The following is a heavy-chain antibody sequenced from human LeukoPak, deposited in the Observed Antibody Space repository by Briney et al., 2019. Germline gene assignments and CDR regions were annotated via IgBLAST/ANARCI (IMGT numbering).Heavy chain of an antibody. Sequence: PSETLSLTCAVYGGSFSGYYWSWIRQPPGKGLEWIGEINHSGSTNYNPSLKSGGSISLDTSKNHLSLKLSSITAADEGVYYYSRELITKADAFDIWGQGTMVTVSS. D-gene: IGHD1-20*01. CDR3: SRELITKADAFDI. CDR1: GGSFSGYY. V-gene: IGHV4-34*03. J-gene: IGHJ3*02. CDR2: INHSGST.